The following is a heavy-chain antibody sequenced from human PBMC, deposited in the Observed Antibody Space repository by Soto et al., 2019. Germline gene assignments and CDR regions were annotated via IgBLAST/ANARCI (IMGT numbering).Heavy chain of an antibody. D-gene: IGHD2-21*02. V-gene: IGHV3-30*18. CDR3: AKDLGTVVTRPRYGMDV. J-gene: IGHJ6*02. CDR1: GFTFSSYG. Sequence: GSLRLSCAASGFTFSSYGMHWVRQTPGKGLEWVAVISYDGSNKYYADSVKGRFTISRDNSKNTLYLQMNSLRAEDTAVYCCAKDLGTVVTRPRYGMDVWGQGTTVTVSS. CDR2: ISYDGSNK.